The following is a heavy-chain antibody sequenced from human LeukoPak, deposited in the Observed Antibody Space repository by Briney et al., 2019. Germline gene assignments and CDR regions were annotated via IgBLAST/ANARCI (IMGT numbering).Heavy chain of an antibody. CDR2: ISSISSYI. D-gene: IGHD3-16*01. V-gene: IGHV3-21*04. J-gene: IGHJ4*02. CDR3: AKEFVHDYVWGH. CDR1: GFTFSSYT. Sequence: GGSLRLSCAASGFTFSSYTMNWVRQAPGKGLEWVSSISSISSYIYYADSMKGRFTISRDNSKNTLYLQMNSLRAEDTAVYYCAKEFVHDYVWGHWGQGTLVTVSS.